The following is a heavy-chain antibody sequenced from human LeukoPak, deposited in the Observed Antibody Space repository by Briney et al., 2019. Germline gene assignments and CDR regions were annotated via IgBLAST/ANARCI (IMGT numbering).Heavy chain of an antibody. Sequence: GVAHIKQDGSEKCYVDSVKGRFTISRDNAKNSLYLQMNSLRAEDTAVYYCAREIAVAGAFDYWGQGTLVTVSS. D-gene: IGHD6-19*01. J-gene: IGHJ4*02. V-gene: IGHV3-7*03. CDR2: IKQDGSEK. CDR3: AREIAVAGAFDY.